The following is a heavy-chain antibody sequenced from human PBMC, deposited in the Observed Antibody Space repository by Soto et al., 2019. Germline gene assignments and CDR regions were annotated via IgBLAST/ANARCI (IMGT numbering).Heavy chain of an antibody. Sequence: GGSLRLSCAASGFIFSDYYMTWIRQAPGKGLGWVSHISSSGITISYADSVKGRFTISRDNANNSLYLQMDSLRADDTAVYYCAKDGKNVPPLVWGQGTTVTVSS. V-gene: IGHV3-11*01. J-gene: IGHJ6*02. CDR1: GFIFSDYY. CDR2: ISSSGITI. D-gene: IGHD6-6*01. CDR3: AKDGKNVPPLV.